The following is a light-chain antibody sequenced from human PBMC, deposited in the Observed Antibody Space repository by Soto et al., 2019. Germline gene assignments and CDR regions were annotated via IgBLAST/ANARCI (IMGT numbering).Light chain of an antibody. Sequence: ETLVTQSPATLSVSPGETATLSCRASESVRTNLAWYQQKPGLAPRLLIYDASSRATGIPDRFSGSGSGTDFTLTISRLEPEDFAVYYCQQYGSPPITFGQGTRLEIK. V-gene: IGKV3D-20*01. CDR2: DAS. CDR3: QQYGSPPIT. J-gene: IGKJ5*01. CDR1: ESVRTN.